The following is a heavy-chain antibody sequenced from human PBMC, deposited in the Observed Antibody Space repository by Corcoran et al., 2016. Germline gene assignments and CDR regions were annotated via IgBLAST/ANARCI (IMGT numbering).Heavy chain of an antibody. CDR3: ARSSRNYYGMDV. J-gene: IGHJ6*02. V-gene: IGHV4-31*01. CDR1: GGPISSGGYY. Sequence: QVQLQESGPGLVKPSQTLSLTCTVAGGPISSGGYYWSLIRQHPGKGLEWIGYIYYSGGTYYNPSLKSPVTISVDTSKNQFSLKLSSVTAADTAVYYCARSSRNYYGMDVWGQGTTVTVSS. CDR2: IYYSGGT.